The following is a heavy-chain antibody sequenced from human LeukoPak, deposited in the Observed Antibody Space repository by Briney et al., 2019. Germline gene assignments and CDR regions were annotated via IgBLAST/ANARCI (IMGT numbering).Heavy chain of an antibody. V-gene: IGHV4-39*01. CDR3: ARQTYYYDSSGYQRYNWFDP. Sequence: SETLSLTCTVSGGSISSSSYYWGWIRQPPGKGLEWIGSIYYSGSTYYNPSLKSRVTISVDTSKNQFSLKLSSVTAADTAVYYCARQTYYYDSSGYQRYNWFDPWGQGTLVTVSS. CDR1: GGSISSSSYY. CDR2: IYYSGST. D-gene: IGHD3-22*01. J-gene: IGHJ5*02.